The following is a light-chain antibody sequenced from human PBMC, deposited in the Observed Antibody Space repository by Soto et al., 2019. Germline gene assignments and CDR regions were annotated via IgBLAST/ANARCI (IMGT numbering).Light chain of an antibody. CDR1: SSDVGGYNY. V-gene: IGLV2-11*01. CDR3: TSFAPGRIYV. CDR2: DVT. Sequence: QSVLTQPRSVSGSPGQSVTISCTGTSSDVGGYNYVSWYQQYPGKAPKPMIYDVTKRPSGVPDRFSGSKSGNTASLTISGLQAEDEGDYYCTSFAPGRIYVFGSGTKLTVL. J-gene: IGLJ1*01.